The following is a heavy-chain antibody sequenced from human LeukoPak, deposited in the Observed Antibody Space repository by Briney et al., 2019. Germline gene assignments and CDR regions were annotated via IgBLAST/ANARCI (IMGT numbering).Heavy chain of an antibody. Sequence: GWSLRLSCAASGFTFSSYEMNWVRQAPGKGLEWVSYISSSGSTIYYADYVKGRFTISRDNAKNSLSLQMSSLRAEDTAVYYCARERGGIVGAPFDYWGQGTLVTVSS. D-gene: IGHD1-26*01. V-gene: IGHV3-48*03. CDR3: ARERGGIVGAPFDY. CDR1: GFTFSSYE. CDR2: ISSSGSTI. J-gene: IGHJ4*02.